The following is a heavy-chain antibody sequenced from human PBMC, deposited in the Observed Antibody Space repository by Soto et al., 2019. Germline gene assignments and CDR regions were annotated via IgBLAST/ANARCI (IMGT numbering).Heavy chain of an antibody. CDR2: ISSSGTTT. V-gene: IGHV3-11*01. CDR1: GFSLSDYY. J-gene: IGHJ4*02. Sequence: GGSLRLSCAASGFSLSDYYVSWIRQAPGEGLEWVSYISSSGTTTHYADSVKGRFTISKDNAKNSLYPQMNSLRAEDTAVYYCARVRGDSSGSYYFDYWGQGTLVTVSS. D-gene: IGHD3-22*01. CDR3: ARVRGDSSGSYYFDY.